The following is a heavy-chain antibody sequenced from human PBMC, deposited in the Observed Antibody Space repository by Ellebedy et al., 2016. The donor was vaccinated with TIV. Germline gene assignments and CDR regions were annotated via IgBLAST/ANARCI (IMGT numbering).Heavy chain of an antibody. CDR2: IIPMFGTP. CDR1: GATFSSYV. D-gene: IGHD5-18*01. J-gene: IGHJ3*02. CDR3: ARGRGYSDGYGKRPFDM. V-gene: IGHV1-69*13. Sequence: AASVKVSCKASGATFSSYVMNWVRQAPGQGLEWMGEIIPMFGTPKYAQKFRDRVTISADEATNTAHMELRSLRSEDTAVYYWARGRGYSDGYGKRPFDMWGQGTKVSVSS.